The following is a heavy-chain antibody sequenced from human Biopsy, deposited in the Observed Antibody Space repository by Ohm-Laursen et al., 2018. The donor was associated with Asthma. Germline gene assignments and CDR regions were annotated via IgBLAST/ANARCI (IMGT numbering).Heavy chain of an antibody. J-gene: IGHJ4*02. D-gene: IGHD4-17*01. Sequence: ATVKISCKVSGYSLTDLSMHWVRQAPGQGLERMGGHDHEEGGTVNARRFQGRVTMTEDTSTDTAYMELSSLSSEDTAVYYCASDFPKDYVRYNFQFWGQGTLVTVSS. CDR2: HDHEEGGT. CDR3: ASDFPKDYVRYNFQF. CDR1: GYSLTDLS. V-gene: IGHV1-24*01.